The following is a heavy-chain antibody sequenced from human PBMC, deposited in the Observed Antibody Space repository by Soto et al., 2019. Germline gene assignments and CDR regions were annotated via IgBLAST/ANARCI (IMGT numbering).Heavy chain of an antibody. D-gene: IGHD4-17*01. V-gene: IGHV1-18*01. CDR2: ISACNGNT. Sequence: ASVKVSYKASGYTFTSYGISWVRQAPGQGLEWMGWISACNGNTNYAQKFQGRVTITRDTSTSTAYMELSSLRSEDTAVYYCARDHAGTYGDYVGYYYYGMDVWGQGTTVTVSS. J-gene: IGHJ6*02. CDR3: ARDHAGTYGDYVGYYYYGMDV. CDR1: GYTFTSYG.